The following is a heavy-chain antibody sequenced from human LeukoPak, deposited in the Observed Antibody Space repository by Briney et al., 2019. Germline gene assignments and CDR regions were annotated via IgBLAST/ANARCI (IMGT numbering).Heavy chain of an antibody. Sequence: SETLSLTCAVYGGSFSGYYWSWIRQPPGKGLEWIGEINHSGSTNYNPSLKSRVTISVDTSKNQFSLKLSSVTAADTAVYYCARHRVYYYGSGSRGAYSDYWGQGTLVTVSS. V-gene: IGHV4-34*01. J-gene: IGHJ4*02. CDR3: ARHRVYYYGSGSRGAYSDY. D-gene: IGHD3-10*01. CDR2: INHSGST. CDR1: GGSFSGYY.